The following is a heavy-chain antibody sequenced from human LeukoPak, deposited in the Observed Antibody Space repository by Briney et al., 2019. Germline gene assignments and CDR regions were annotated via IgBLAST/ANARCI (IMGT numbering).Heavy chain of an antibody. J-gene: IGHJ6*03. Sequence: HPGGSLRLSCAASGFTFSSYSMNWVRQAPGKGLEWVSYISSSSSTIYYADSVKGRFTISRDNAKNSLYLQMNSLRAEDTAVYYCARDTGDYSSSLWATVGYMDVWGKGTTVTVSS. CDR2: ISSSSSTI. D-gene: IGHD6-13*01. CDR1: GFTFSSYS. V-gene: IGHV3-48*01. CDR3: ARDTGDYSSSLWATVGYMDV.